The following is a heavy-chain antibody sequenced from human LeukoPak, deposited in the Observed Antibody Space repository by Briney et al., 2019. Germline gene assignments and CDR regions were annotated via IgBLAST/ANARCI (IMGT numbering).Heavy chain of an antibody. J-gene: IGHJ4*02. Sequence: SGGSLRLSCAASKFTFSSFAMSWVRQAPGKGLEWVAVIWYDGSNKYYADSVKGRFTISRDNSKNTLYLQMNSLRAEDTAVYYCARAGSDYFDYWGQGTLDTVSS. V-gene: IGHV3-33*08. CDR1: KFTFSSFA. CDR2: IWYDGSNK. CDR3: ARAGSDYFDY. D-gene: IGHD6-19*01.